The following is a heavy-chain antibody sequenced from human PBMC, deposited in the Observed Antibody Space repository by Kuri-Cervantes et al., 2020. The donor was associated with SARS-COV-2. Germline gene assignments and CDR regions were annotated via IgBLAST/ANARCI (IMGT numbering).Heavy chain of an antibody. J-gene: IGHJ6*02. Sequence: GGSLRLSCAASGFTFSSYAMHWVRQAPGKGLGWVAVISYDGSNKYYADSVKGRFTISRDNSKNTLYLQMNSLRAEDTAVYYCASRTVTTGYYYGMDVWGQGTTVTVSS. CDR1: GFTFSSYA. V-gene: IGHV3-30-3*01. D-gene: IGHD4-11*01. CDR2: ISYDGSNK. CDR3: ASRTVTTGYYYGMDV.